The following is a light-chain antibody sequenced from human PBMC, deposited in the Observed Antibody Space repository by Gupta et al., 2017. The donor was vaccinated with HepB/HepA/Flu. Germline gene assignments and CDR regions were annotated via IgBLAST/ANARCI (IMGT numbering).Light chain of an antibody. CDR2: QDT. V-gene: IGLV3-1*01. CDR3: QAWDNSLGV. Sequence: SYELTQPPSVSVSPGQTASITCSGDKLGDKYVCWYHQKPGQSPVLVIYQDTKRPSGIPERFSGSNSGNTATLTISGTQAVDEADYYCQAWDNSLGVFGTGTKVTVL. CDR1: KLGDKY. J-gene: IGLJ1*01.